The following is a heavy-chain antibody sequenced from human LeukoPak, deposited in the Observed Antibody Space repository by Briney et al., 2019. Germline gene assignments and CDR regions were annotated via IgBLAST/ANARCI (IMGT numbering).Heavy chain of an antibody. Sequence: PSETLSLTCAVSGGSISSSNWWSWVRQPPGKGLEWIGEIYHSGSTNYNPSLKSRVTISVDKSKNQFSLKLSSVTAADTAVYYCARVPRYYDILTGYYNSRFDPWGQGTLVTVSS. CDR3: ARVPRYYDILTGYYNSRFDP. J-gene: IGHJ5*02. CDR2: IYHSGST. CDR1: GGSISSSNW. D-gene: IGHD3-9*01. V-gene: IGHV4-4*02.